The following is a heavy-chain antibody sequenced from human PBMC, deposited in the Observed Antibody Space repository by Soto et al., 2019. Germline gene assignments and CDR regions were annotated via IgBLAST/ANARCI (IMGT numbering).Heavy chain of an antibody. Sequence: QVQVVQSGAEEKKPGASVKVSCTASGYTFTGYAMHWVRQAPGQRLEWMGWINAGNGNTKYSQKFQGRVTITRDTSASTAYMELSSLRSEDTAVYYCARAVAVPADFDYWGQGTLVTASS. CDR2: INAGNGNT. V-gene: IGHV1-3*05. CDR3: ARAVAVPADFDY. CDR1: GYTFTGYA. J-gene: IGHJ4*02. D-gene: IGHD6-19*01.